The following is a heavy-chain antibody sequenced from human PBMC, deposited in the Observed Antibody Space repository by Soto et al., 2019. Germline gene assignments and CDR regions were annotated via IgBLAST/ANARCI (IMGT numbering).Heavy chain of an antibody. J-gene: IGHJ5*02. Sequence: EIQLVESGGDLVKSGGSLRLSCAASGFAFSSYTMNWVRQAPGKGLEWISSISSGGDSTHYADSVKGRFTVTRVSAKNAMFLQMHSLIVEDTAVYYCERVVSLLVMLDTWGQGTLVTVSS. D-gene: IGHD2-21*01. CDR2: ISSGGDST. CDR3: ERVVSLLVMLDT. CDR1: GFAFSSYT. V-gene: IGHV3-21*06.